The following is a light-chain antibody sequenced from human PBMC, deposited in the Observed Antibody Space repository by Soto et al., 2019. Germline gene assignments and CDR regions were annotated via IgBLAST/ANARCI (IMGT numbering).Light chain of an antibody. CDR2: GAS. CDR3: QHYGRSPFT. CDR1: QSVSSSY. V-gene: IGKV3-20*01. J-gene: IGKJ3*01. Sequence: EIVLTQSPGTLSLSPGERATLSCRASQSVSSSYLAWYQQKPGQAPRLLVYGASSMATGIPDRFSGSGSGTDLTLTISRVEPEDFAVYYCQHYGRSPFTFGPGTRVDIK.